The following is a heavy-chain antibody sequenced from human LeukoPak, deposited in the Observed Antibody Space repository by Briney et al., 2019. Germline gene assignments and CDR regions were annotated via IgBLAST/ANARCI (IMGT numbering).Heavy chain of an antibody. CDR2: VSGSGATT. D-gene: IGHD3-10*01. V-gene: IGHV3-23*01. J-gene: IGHJ4*02. Sequence: PGGSLGLSCAASGFTFSSSSMSWVRQAPGKGLEWVSSVSGSGATTFYADSLKGRFTISRDNSKNTVYLQMNSLRAEDTAVYFCAKYGSGSSFDYWGQGTLVTVSS. CDR1: GFTFSSSS. CDR3: AKYGSGSSFDY.